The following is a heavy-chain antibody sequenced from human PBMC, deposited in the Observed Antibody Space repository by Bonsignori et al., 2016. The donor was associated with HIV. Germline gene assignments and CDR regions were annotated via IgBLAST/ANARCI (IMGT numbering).Heavy chain of an antibody. CDR3: ARVTGDHYYYYYYMDV. CDR1: NGSINSYY. Sequence: SETLSLTCSVSNGSINSYYWSWIRQPPGKGLEWIGNIYSSGSTNYNPSLKSRVTISVDTSKNHFSLKVRSVTAADTAVYYCARVTGDHYYYYYYMDVWGKGTMVTVSS. D-gene: IGHD2-21*02. CDR2: IYSSGST. V-gene: IGHV4-59*01. J-gene: IGHJ6*03.